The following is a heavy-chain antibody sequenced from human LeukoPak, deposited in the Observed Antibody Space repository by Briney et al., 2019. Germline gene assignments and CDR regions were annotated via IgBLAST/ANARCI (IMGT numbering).Heavy chain of an antibody. D-gene: IGHD1-26*01. Sequence: GGSLRLSCAASGFTFSTYTMSWVRQAPGKGLEWVAHIKEDGTDKYYVDSVTGRFTISRDNTINSLYLQMSSLRAEDTAVYYCATWSDAWEFDSWGQGTLVSVSS. V-gene: IGHV3-7*05. J-gene: IGHJ4*02. CDR3: ATWSDAWEFDS. CDR2: IKEDGTDK. CDR1: GFTFSTYT.